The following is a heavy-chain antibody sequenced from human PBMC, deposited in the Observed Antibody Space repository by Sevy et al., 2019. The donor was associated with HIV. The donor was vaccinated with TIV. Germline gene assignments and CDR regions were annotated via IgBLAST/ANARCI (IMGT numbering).Heavy chain of an antibody. CDR1: GFTFSNYG. CDR2: ISNDGSDK. CDR3: ANSRGRFDGSSWIYYYYGMDV. V-gene: IGHV3-30*18. J-gene: IGHJ6*02. Sequence: GGSLRLSCAASGFTFSNYGMHWVRQAPGKGLEWVALISNDGSDKNYVDSVKGRFTISRDNSKDTLYLQMNSLRAEDTAVYYCANSRGRFDGSSWIYYYYGMDVWGQGTTVTVSS. D-gene: IGHD6-13*01.